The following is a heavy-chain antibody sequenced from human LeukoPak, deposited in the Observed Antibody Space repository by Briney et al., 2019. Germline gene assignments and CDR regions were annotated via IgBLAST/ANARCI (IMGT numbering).Heavy chain of an antibody. CDR1: GYSFTSYW. CDR2: IYPGDSDT. J-gene: IGHJ5*02. V-gene: IGHV5-51*01. D-gene: IGHD2-2*01. CDR3: ARQGCSSTSCSNWFDP. Sequence: GESLKISCKGSGYSFTSYWIGWVRQMPGKGLEWMGIIYPGDSDTRYSPSFQGQVTISADKSISTAYLQWSSLKASDTAMYYCARQGCSSTSCSNWFDPWGRGTLVTVSS.